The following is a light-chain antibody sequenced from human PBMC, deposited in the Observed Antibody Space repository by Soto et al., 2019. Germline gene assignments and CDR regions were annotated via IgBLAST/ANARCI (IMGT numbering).Light chain of an antibody. CDR1: QTISSW. V-gene: IGKV1-5*03. CDR3: QHYNSYSEA. CDR2: KAS. J-gene: IGKJ1*01. Sequence: DIQMTQSPSTLSGSVGDRVTITCRASQTISSWLAWYQQKPGKAPKLLIYKASTLKSGVPSRFSGSGSGTEFPLTISSLQPDDFATYYCQHYNSYSEAFGQGTKVDI.